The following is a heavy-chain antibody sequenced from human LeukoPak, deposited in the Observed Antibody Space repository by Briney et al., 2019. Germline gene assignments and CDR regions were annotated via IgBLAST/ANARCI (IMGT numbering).Heavy chain of an antibody. CDR2: IYTSGST. CDR3: AKGIVPAAVGGD. V-gene: IGHV4-4*07. Sequence: PSETLSLTCTVSGGSISSYYWSWIRQPAGKGLEWIGRIYTSGSTNYNPSLKSRVTMSVDTSKNQFSLNLNSVTAADTAVYYCAKGIVPAAVGGDWGQGILVTVSS. J-gene: IGHJ4*02. CDR1: GGSISSYY. D-gene: IGHD2-2*01.